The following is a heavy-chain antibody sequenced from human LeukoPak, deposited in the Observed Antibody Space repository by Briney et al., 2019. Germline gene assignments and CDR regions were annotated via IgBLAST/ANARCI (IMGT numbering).Heavy chain of an antibody. CDR1: GFTFSSYG. J-gene: IGHJ6*02. CDR2: ISYDGSNK. CDR3: AKDLLLAPTYYYYGMDV. V-gene: IGHV3-30*18. D-gene: IGHD5/OR15-5a*01. Sequence: GGSLPVPRAACGFTFSSYGMHWVRQAPGKGLEWVAVISYDGSNKYYADSVKGRFTISRDNSKNTLYLQMNSLRAEDTAVYYCAKDLLLAPTYYYYGMDVWGQRGTFTDSS.